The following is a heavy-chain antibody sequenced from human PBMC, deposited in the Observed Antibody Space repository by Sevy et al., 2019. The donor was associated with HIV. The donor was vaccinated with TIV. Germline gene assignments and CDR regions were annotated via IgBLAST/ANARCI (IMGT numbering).Heavy chain of an antibody. CDR2: INNDGSVT. CDR1: GFPLSTYW. V-gene: IGHV3-74*01. CDR3: ARGIGSSGGR. Sequence: GGSLRLSCVCSGFPLSTYWMHWVRQIPGKGLDWVSHINNDGSVTHYADSVKGRFTISRDNVRNTLYLQMRNPRAEDTAIYYCARGIGSSGGRWGQGTLVTVSS. D-gene: IGHD3-10*01. J-gene: IGHJ4*02.